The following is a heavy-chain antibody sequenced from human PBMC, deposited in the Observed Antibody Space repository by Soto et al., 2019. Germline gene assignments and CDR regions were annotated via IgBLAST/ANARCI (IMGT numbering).Heavy chain of an antibody. CDR3: ARSYYYDSSGYTKYYFDY. CDR1: GVTFSSYA. J-gene: IGHJ4*02. D-gene: IGHD3-22*01. V-gene: IGHV1-69*13. Sequence: SVKVSCKASGVTFSSYAISWVRQAPGQGLEWMGGIIPIFGTANYAQKFQGRVTITADESTSTAYMELSSLRSEDTAVYYCARSYYYDSSGYTKYYFDYWGQGTLVTVSS. CDR2: IIPIFGTA.